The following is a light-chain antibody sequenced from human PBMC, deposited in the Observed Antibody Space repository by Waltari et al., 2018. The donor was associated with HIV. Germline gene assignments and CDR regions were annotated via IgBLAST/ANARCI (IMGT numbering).Light chain of an antibody. Sequence: QSVLTQPPSASGTPGQRVTISCSGSSSNIGSNYVYWYQQLPGTAPKLLIYRNNQRPSGVPDRFSGSKSGTSASLAISGLRSEDEADYYCASYRYSTKSYVFGTGTTVTVL. CDR2: RNN. V-gene: IGLV1-47*01. CDR1: SSNIGSNY. J-gene: IGLJ1*01. CDR3: ASYRYSTKSYV.